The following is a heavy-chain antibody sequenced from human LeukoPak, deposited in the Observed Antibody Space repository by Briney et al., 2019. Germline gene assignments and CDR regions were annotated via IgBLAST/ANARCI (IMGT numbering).Heavy chain of an antibody. CDR2: IYTTGGT. D-gene: IGHD2-15*01. CDR3: ARGRYCSADICSGGDAFDI. V-gene: IGHV4-4*07. Sequence: SETLSLTCTVSGGSISSYYWTWIRQPAGKGLEWIGRIYTTGGTNYNPSLTSRVTMSVDTSKNQFSLKLSSVTAADTAVYYCARGRYCSADICSGGDAFDIWGQGAMVSVSS. J-gene: IGHJ3*02. CDR1: GGSISSYY.